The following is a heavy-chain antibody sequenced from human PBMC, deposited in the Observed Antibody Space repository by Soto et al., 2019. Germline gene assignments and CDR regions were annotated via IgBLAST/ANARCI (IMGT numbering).Heavy chain of an antibody. V-gene: IGHV4-59*01. Sequence: QVQLQESGPGLVKPSETLSLTCTVSGGSFSSYFWSWIRQPPGKGLEWIGYIYYSGSTTYNPSHESRVTISVDTSKNQFSLHLTSVTAADTAVYYCASLVRTGWKIFDHWGQGALVAVSS. CDR1: GGSFSSYF. CDR2: IYYSGST. CDR3: ASLVRTGWKIFDH. D-gene: IGHD6-19*01. J-gene: IGHJ4*02.